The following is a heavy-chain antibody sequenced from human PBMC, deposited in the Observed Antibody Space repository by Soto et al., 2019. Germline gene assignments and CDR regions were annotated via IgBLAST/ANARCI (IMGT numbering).Heavy chain of an antibody. V-gene: IGHV3-30*04. D-gene: IGHD6-6*01. J-gene: IGHJ4*02. Sequence: GGSLRLSCAVSGFIFKNYALNWVRQAPGKGLEWVASITRDGYNKYYADSVKGRFTISRDNSKNTLSLQMTALRVEDSSVYYCTKSTGGRSSVGMDYWGPGTLVTVSS. CDR1: GFIFKNYA. CDR3: TKSTGGRSSVGMDY. CDR2: ITRDGYNK.